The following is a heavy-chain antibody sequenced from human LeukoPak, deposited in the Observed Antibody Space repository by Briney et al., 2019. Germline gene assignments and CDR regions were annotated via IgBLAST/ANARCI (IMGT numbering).Heavy chain of an antibody. V-gene: IGHV3-66*01. D-gene: IGHD1-14*01. CDR3: ARDNLFHHFDY. CDR2: IYSGGST. Sequence: GGSLRLSCAASGFTVSSNYMSWVRQAPGKGLEWVSVIYSGGSTYYADSVRGRFTISRDNSKNTLYLQMNSLRAEDTAVYYCARDNLFHHFDYWGQGTLVTVSS. CDR1: GFTVSSNY. J-gene: IGHJ4*02.